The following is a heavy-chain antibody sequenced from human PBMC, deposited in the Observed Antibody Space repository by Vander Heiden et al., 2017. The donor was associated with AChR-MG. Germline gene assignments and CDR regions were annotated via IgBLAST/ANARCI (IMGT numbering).Heavy chain of an antibody. J-gene: IGHJ4*02. CDR1: GFTFSDDW. D-gene: IGHD2-15*01. Sequence: EVQLVESGGGLVQPGGSLRLSCAASGFTFSDDWMGWVRQAPGKGLEWVANIKQDGREKYYVDSVKGRFTISRDNAKNSLYLQMNSLRAEDTAVYYCARGYCSGGSCVWGQGTLVTVSS. CDR3: ARGYCSGGSCV. V-gene: IGHV3-7*01. CDR2: IKQDGREK.